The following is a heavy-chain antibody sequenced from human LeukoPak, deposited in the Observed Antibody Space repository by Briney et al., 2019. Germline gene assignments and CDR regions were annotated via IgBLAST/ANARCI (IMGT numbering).Heavy chain of an antibody. CDR3: ARRCYHANCDY. D-gene: IGHD3-16*02. CDR1: GCSVSSGGFS. CDR2: IDYSGST. J-gene: IGHJ4*02. V-gene: IGHV4-61*08. Sequence: SETLSRTCTVSGCSVSSGGFSWNWIRQPPGKGLEWIGFIDYSGSTYYNPSLKSRVTVSADTSKNQFSLKLTSVTAADTAVYYCARRCYHANCDYWGQGSLVTVSS.